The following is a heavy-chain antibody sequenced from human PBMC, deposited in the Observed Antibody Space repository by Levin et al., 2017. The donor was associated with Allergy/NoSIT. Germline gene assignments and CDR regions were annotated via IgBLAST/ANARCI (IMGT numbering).Heavy chain of an antibody. D-gene: IGHD2-15*01. V-gene: IGHV1-18*01. CDR2: ISAYNGNT. Sequence: GESLKISCKASGYTFTSYGISWVRQAPGQGLEWMGWISAYNGNTNYAQKLQGRVTMTTDTSTSTAYMELRSLRSDDTAVYYCARDGSLLGNIVVVVAAGYWGQGTLVTVSS. J-gene: IGHJ4*02. CDR3: ARDGSLLGNIVVVVAAGY. CDR1: GYTFTSYG.